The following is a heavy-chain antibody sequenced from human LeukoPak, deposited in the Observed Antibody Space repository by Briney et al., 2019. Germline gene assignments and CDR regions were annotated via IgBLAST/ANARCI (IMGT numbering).Heavy chain of an antibody. CDR2: IYYSGST. CDR1: GGSISSYY. J-gene: IGHJ4*02. V-gene: IGHV4-59*01. D-gene: IGHD3-22*01. Sequence: SETLSLTCTVSGGSISSYYWSWIRQPPGKGLEWIGYIYYSGSTNYNPSLKSRVTISVDTSKNQFSLKLSSVTAADTAVYYCARVNYDSSGYYHAEIDYWGQGTLVTVSS. CDR3: ARVNYDSSGYYHAEIDY.